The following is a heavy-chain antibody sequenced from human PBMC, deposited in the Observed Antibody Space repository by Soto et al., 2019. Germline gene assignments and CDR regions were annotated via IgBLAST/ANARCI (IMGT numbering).Heavy chain of an antibody. D-gene: IGHD3-3*01. J-gene: IGHJ4*02. CDR2: INHRGAT. CDR3: ARRFLDWPNHFYFDS. Sequence: SETLSLTCDVSGGSLSGYSWNWIRQPPGKGLEWIGEINHRGATVYNPSLKSRLTMSADSSKNQFSLKLKSVTSADTALYYCARRFLDWPNHFYFDSWGQGTLVTVS. CDR1: GGSLSGYS. V-gene: IGHV4-34*01.